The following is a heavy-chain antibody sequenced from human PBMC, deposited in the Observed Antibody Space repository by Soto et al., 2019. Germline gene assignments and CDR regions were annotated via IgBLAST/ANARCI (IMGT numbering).Heavy chain of an antibody. CDR1: DGSMSTYY. D-gene: IGHD1-7*01. CDR2: IYYSGST. V-gene: IGHV4-59*08. Sequence: QVQLQESGPGLVKPSETLSLSCTLSDGSMSTYYWNWIRQPPGKGLEWIGYIYYSGSTNYNPPLKSRVTISLNTSRNQFSLTLTSVTDADTAVYYCVGTGTTDDFWGQDTLVTVSS. CDR3: VGTGTTDDF. J-gene: IGHJ1*01.